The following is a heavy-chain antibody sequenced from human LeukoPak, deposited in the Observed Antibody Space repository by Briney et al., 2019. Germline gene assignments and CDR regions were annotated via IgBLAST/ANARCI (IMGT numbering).Heavy chain of an antibody. CDR3: ARGATHSDYDSPLDY. CDR1: GSTFSSYA. D-gene: IGHD4-17*01. CDR2: ISGNGGST. J-gene: IGHJ4*02. Sequence: GGSLRLSCAASGSTFSSYAMHWVRQAPGKGLEYVSVISGNGGSTYYANSVMGRFTISRDNSKNTLYLQMGSLRAEDMAVYYCARGATHSDYDSPLDYWGQGTLVTVSS. V-gene: IGHV3-64*01.